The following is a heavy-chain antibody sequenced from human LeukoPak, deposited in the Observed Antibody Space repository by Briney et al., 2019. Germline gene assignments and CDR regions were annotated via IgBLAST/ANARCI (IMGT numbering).Heavy chain of an antibody. Sequence: ASVKVSCKASGYTFTGYYMHWVRQAPGQGLEWMGWINPNSGGTNYAQKFQGRVTMTRDTSKNQFSLKLSSVTAADTAVYYCARVSGAYYDFWSGYYNTQTFDYWGQGTLVTVSS. V-gene: IGHV1-2*02. CDR3: ARVSGAYYDFWSGYYNTQTFDY. J-gene: IGHJ4*02. CDR2: INPNSGGT. D-gene: IGHD3-3*01. CDR1: GYTFTGYY.